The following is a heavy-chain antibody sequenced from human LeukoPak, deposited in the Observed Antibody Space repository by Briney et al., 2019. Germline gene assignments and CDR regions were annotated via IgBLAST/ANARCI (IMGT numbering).Heavy chain of an antibody. V-gene: IGHV3-9*01. CDR3: AKDPNTMVLDY. J-gene: IGHJ4*02. Sequence: GGSLRLSCAASGFTFDDYAMHWVRQAPGKGLEWVSGISWNSGSIGYADSVKGRFTISRDNSKNTLYLQMNSLRAEDTAVYYCAKDPNTMVLDYWGQGTLVTVSS. D-gene: IGHD3-10*01. CDR1: GFTFDDYA. CDR2: ISWNSGSI.